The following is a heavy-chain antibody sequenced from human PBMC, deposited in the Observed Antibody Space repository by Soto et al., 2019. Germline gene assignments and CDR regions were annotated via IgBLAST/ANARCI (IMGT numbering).Heavy chain of an antibody. CDR1: GGSVSRGNYY. D-gene: IGHD3-10*01. CDR3: ARVDGSGSYQFDS. CDR2: VYYSGST. Sequence: SETLSLTCTVSGGSVSRGNYYWSWIRQPPGKGLEWIGYVYYSGSTYYNPSLKSRVTISVDTSKNQFSLKLTSVTAADTALYYCARVDGSGSYQFDSWGQGTLVTVSS. J-gene: IGHJ4*02. V-gene: IGHV4-30-4*01.